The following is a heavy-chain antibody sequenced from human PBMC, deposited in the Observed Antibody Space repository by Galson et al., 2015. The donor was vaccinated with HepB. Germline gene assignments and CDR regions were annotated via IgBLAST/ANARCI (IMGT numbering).Heavy chain of an antibody. CDR1: GFTFSDYY. CDR3: ARDLRGWHSSSWYY. CDR2: ISSSGSTI. J-gene: IGHJ4*02. D-gene: IGHD6-13*01. V-gene: IGHV3-11*01. Sequence: SLRLSCAASGFTFSDYYMSWIRQAPGKGLEWVSYISSSGSTIYYADSVEGRFTISRDNAKNSLYLQMNSLRAEDTAVYYCARDLRGWHSSSWYYWGQGTLVTVSS.